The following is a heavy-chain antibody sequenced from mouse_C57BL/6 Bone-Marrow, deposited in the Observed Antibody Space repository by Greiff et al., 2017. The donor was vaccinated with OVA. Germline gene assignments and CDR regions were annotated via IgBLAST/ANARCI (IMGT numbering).Heavy chain of an antibody. V-gene: IGHV1-82*01. CDR2: IYPGDGDT. Sequence: LVEPGASVKISCTASGYAFSSSWMTWVKQRPGKGLEWIGRIYPGDGDTNYNGKLKGKAKLTADKSSSTTYMQLSSLTSEDSAVYFWASYDYSSGSAWFAYLGQGTLVTVSA. J-gene: IGHJ3*01. D-gene: IGHD3-2*02. CDR1: GYAFSSSW. CDR3: ASYDYSSGSAWFAY.